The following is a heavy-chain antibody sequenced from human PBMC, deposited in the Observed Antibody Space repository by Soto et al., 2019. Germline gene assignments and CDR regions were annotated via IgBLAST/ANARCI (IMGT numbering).Heavy chain of an antibody. CDR3: ARDLPTMDV. Sequence: QVQLVQSGAEVKPGASVKVSCKASGYTFTSYGISWVRQAPGQGLEWMGWIRAYNGNTNYAQKLQGRVTMTTDASTSTAYMELRSLRSADTAVYYCARDLPTMDVWGQGTTVTVSS. V-gene: IGHV1-18*01. J-gene: IGHJ6*02. CDR1: GYTFTSYG. CDR2: IRAYNGNT.